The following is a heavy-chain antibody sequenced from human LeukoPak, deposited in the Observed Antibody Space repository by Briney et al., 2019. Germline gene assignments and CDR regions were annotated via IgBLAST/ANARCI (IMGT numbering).Heavy chain of an antibody. J-gene: IGHJ4*02. CDR1: GDSIGSSY. CDR2: IYISGDT. CDR3: VKYAGRDGYNFRE. Sequence: PSETLSLTCTVSGDSIGSSYWSWIRLPPGKGLEWIGYIYISGDTAYNPSLRGRVTISLDTSRNQFSLKLRSVTAADTAVYYWVKYAGRDGYNFRERGQGTLVTVSS. D-gene: IGHD5-24*01. V-gene: IGHV4-59*01.